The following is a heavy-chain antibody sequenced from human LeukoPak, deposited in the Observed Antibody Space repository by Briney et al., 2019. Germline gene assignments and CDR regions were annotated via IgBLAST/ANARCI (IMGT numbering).Heavy chain of an antibody. D-gene: IGHD6-13*01. V-gene: IGHV4-34*01. CDR1: GGSFSGYY. CDR2: INHSGNT. CDR3: ARSFGYSSLGWFDP. Sequence: SETLSLTCAVYGGSFSGYYWSWIRQPPGKGLEWIGEINHSGNTNYNPSLKSRVTISVDTSKNQFSLKLSSVTAADTAVYYCARSFGYSSLGWFDPWGQGTLVTVSS. J-gene: IGHJ5*02.